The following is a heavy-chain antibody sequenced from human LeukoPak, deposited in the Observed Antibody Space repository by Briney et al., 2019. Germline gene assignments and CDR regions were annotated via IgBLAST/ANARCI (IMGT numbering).Heavy chain of an antibody. V-gene: IGHV3-53*04. CDR1: GFTGRNNL. J-gene: IGHJ6*02. CDR2: IYSGGST. Sequence: GSLRLSRSTSGFTGRNNLHGWVRQASGEGLGGVSVIYSGGSTYYADSVKGRFTISRHNSKNTLYLQMNSLRAEDTAVYYCARDGYYYYGMDVWGQGTTVTVSS. CDR3: ARDGYYYYGMDV.